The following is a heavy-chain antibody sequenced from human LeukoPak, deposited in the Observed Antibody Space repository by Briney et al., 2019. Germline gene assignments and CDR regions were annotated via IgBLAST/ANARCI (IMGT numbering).Heavy chain of an antibody. CDR2: INHSGST. CDR3: ARAGYSSSWYDY. Sequence: SETLSLTCAVYGGSFSGYYWSWIRQPPGKGLEWIGEINHSGSTNYNPSLKSRVTISVDTSKNQFSLKLSSVTAADTAVYYCARAGYSSSWYDYWGQGTLVTVSS. CDR1: GGSFSGYY. D-gene: IGHD6-13*01. V-gene: IGHV4-34*01. J-gene: IGHJ4*02.